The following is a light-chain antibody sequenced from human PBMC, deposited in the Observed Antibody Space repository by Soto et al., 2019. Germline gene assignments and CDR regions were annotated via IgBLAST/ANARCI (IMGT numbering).Light chain of an antibody. V-gene: IGKV3-15*01. Sequence: EIGMTQSPATLSVSPGERVTLSCRASQSVFSSLAWYQQKPGQAPRLLIYGAATRATGIPARFSGSGSVTDFTLTISSLQSEDFAFDFCQQYHTWPSFGLGTRVEIK. CDR1: QSVFSS. CDR2: GAA. J-gene: IGKJ1*01. CDR3: QQYHTWPS.